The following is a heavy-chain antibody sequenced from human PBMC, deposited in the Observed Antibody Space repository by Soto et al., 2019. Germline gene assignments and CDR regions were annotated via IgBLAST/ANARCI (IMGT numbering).Heavy chain of an antibody. CDR2: ISYDGSNK. Sequence: GGSLRLSCAASGFTFSSYAMHWVRQAPGKGLEWVAVISYDGSNKYYSDSVKGRFTISRDNSKNTLYLQMNSLRAEDTAVYYCARDHYYDSSGSAWAAYYFDYWGQGTLVTVS. CDR1: GFTFSSYA. V-gene: IGHV3-30-3*01. D-gene: IGHD3-22*01. CDR3: ARDHYYDSSGSAWAAYYFDY. J-gene: IGHJ4*02.